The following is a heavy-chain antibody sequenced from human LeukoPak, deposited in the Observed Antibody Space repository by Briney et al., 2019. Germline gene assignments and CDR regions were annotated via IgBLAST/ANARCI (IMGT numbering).Heavy chain of an antibody. CDR3: ARGPNYDILTGYVFDY. CDR2: ISAYNGNT. D-gene: IGHD3-9*01. CDR1: GYTFTSYA. Sequence: GASVKVSCKASGYTFTSYAMHWVRQAPGQGLEWMGWISAYNGNTNYAQKLQGRVTMTTDTSTSTAYMELRSLRSDDTALYYCARGPNYDILTGYVFDYWGQGTLVTVSS. V-gene: IGHV1-18*01. J-gene: IGHJ4*02.